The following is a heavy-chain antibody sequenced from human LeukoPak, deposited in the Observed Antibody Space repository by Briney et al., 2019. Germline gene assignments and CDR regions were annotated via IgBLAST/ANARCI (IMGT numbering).Heavy chain of an antibody. CDR3: EKVGKPTTGAFDI. D-gene: IGHD1-14*01. CDR2: ISGSGGST. V-gene: IGHV3-23*01. J-gene: IGHJ3*02. Sequence: GGSLRLSCAASGFTFSSYAMSWVRQAPGKGLEWVSAISGSGGSTYYADSVKGWFTISRDNSKNTLYLQMNSLRAEDTAVYYCEKVGKPTTGAFDIWGQGTMVTVSS. CDR1: GFTFSSYA.